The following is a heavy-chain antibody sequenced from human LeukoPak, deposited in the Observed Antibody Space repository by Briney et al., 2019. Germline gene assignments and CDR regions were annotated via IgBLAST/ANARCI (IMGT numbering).Heavy chain of an antibody. CDR2: INPNSGAT. CDR3: ARGLINGHDFDY. J-gene: IGHJ4*02. D-gene: IGHD5-12*01. V-gene: IGHV1-2*04. CDR1: GYRFSGYY. Sequence: ASAKVSCKTSGYRFSGYYMHWVRQAPGQGLEWMGWINPNSGATNYAQNFQGWATMTRDTSVSTGYMELRRLTSDDTAVYYCARGLINGHDFDYWGQGTLVTVSS.